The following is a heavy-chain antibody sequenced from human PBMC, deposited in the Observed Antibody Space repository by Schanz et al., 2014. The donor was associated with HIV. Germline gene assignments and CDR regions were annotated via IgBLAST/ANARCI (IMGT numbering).Heavy chain of an antibody. V-gene: IGHV3-30*14. CDR1: GFTFSSYA. D-gene: IGHD2-2*01. CDR2: ISYDGSNK. J-gene: IGHJ4*02. Sequence: VQLVESGGGLVKPGGSLRLSCAASGFTFSSYAMHWVRQAPGKGLEWVAVISYDGSNKYYADSVKGRFTISRDNSKNTVYLQINSLSLDDTAIYYCARGLPGLDYWGQGVLVTVSS. CDR3: ARGLPGLDY.